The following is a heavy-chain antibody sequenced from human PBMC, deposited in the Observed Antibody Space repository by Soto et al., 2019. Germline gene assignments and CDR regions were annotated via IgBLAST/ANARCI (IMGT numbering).Heavy chain of an antibody. CDR1: GGTFGSHG. CDR2: FIAMLGTP. J-gene: IGHJ5*02. Sequence: SVKVSCKASGGTFGSHGIAWVRQAPGQGLEWMGGFIAMLGTPTYAKKVQGRATITADESLTSSYLELRSLRSDDTAVYYCARVPLTKYNWNDLRSRRILPQAAFDPWGQGTLVTVSS. D-gene: IGHD1-20*01. V-gene: IGHV1-69*13. CDR3: ARVPLTKYNWNDLRSRRILPQAAFDP.